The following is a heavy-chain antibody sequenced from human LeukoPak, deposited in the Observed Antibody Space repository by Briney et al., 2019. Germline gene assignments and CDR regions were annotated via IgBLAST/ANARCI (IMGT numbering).Heavy chain of an antibody. V-gene: IGHV4-4*09. CDR2: IYPSGST. D-gene: IGHD5-24*01. J-gene: IGHJ4*02. Sequence: SETLSLTCTVSGGSISSYYWSWIRQPPGKGPEWIGYIYPSGSTNYNPSLKSRVTISVDTSKNQFSLKLSSVTAADTAVYYCARTGSVLRWLQLLYWGQGTLVTVSS. CDR1: GGSISSYY. CDR3: ARTGSVLRWLQLLY.